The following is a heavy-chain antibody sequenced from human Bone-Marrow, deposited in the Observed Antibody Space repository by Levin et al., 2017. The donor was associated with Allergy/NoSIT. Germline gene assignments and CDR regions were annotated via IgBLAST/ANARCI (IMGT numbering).Heavy chain of an antibody. Sequence: KISCKASGGTFSSYAISWVRQAPGQGLEWMGGIIPIFGTANYAQKFQGRVTITADKSTSTAYMELSSLRSEDTAVYYCASSRTTGTTFMDVWGKGTTVTVSS. CDR2: IIPIFGTA. J-gene: IGHJ6*04. CDR3: ASSRTTGTTFMDV. CDR1: GGTFSSYA. V-gene: IGHV1-69*06. D-gene: IGHD1-1*01.